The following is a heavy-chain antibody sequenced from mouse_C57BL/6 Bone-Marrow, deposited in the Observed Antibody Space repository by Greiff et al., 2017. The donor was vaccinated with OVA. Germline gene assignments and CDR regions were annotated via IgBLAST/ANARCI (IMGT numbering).Heavy chain of an antibody. V-gene: IGHV5-6*01. CDR2: ISSGGSYT. CDR1: GFTFSSYG. CDR3: ARSYYRNCFAY. D-gene: IGHD2-10*01. Sequence: EVKLMESGGDLVKPGGSLKLSCAASGFTFSSYGMSWVRQTPDKRLEWVATISSGGSYTYYPDSVKGRFTISRDNAKITLYLQMSSLKSEDTVMYYCARSYYRNCFAYWGQGTLVTVSA. J-gene: IGHJ3*01.